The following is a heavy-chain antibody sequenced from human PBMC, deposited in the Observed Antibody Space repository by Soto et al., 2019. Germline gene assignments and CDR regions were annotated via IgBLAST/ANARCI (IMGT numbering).Heavy chain of an antibody. CDR1: GGTFSSYT. Sequence: QVQLVQSGAAVKKPGSSVKVSCKASGGTFSSYTISWVRQAPGQGLEWMGRIIPILGIANYAQKFQGRVTITADKSTRKAYMQLSSLRSEDTAVYYCASTRSGRYQVAAEDWGQGTLVTVSS. CDR2: IIPILGIA. J-gene: IGHJ4*02. V-gene: IGHV1-69*02. CDR3: ASTRSGRYQVAAED. D-gene: IGHD3-10*01.